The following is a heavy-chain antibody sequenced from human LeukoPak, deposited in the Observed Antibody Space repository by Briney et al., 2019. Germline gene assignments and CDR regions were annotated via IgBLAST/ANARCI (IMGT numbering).Heavy chain of an antibody. CDR3: AREGRFLEWPETIYYYYYMDV. CDR1: GFTFDDYG. Sequence: PGGSLTLSCAASGFTFDDYGMSWVRQAPGKGLEWVAGINCIGCKTGDADSVKRRFSISRENAKDSLYLQMNSLRAEDPALYYCAREGRFLEWPETIYYYYYMDVLRKGATVTVSS. J-gene: IGHJ6*03. CDR2: INCIGCKT. D-gene: IGHD3-3*01. V-gene: IGHV3-20*04.